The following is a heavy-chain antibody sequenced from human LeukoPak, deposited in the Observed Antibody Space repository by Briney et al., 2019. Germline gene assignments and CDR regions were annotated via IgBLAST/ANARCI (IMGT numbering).Heavy chain of an antibody. CDR3: ARGMDSSGYYALDY. Sequence: SETLSLTCTVSGGSISSYYWSWIRQPAGKGLEWIGRIYTSGSTNHNPSLKSRVTMSVDTSKNQFSLKLSSVTAADTAAYYCARGMDSSGYYALDYWGQGTLVTVSS. J-gene: IGHJ4*02. D-gene: IGHD3-22*01. CDR2: IYTSGST. CDR1: GGSISSYY. V-gene: IGHV4-4*07.